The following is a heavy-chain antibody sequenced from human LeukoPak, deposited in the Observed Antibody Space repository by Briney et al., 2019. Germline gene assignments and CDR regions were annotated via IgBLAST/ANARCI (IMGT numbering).Heavy chain of an antibody. CDR1: GGSISGGVYF. V-gene: IGHV4-31*03. J-gene: IGHJ4*02. CDR2: IRYSGSP. CDR3: ARASRIDYGSGSYDY. D-gene: IGHD3-10*01. Sequence: SETLSLTCTVSGGSISGGVYFWSWIRQHPGKGLEWIGYIRYSGSPYYSPSLKGRVNILEDTSKNQFSLNLSSVTAADTAVYYCARASRIDYGSGSYDYWGQGTLVTVSS.